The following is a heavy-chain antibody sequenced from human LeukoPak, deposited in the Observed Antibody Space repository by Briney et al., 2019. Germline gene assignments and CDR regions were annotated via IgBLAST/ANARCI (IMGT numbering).Heavy chain of an antibody. Sequence: SETLSLTCTVSGGSKSPYHWGWIRQPPGKGLEWTGYIYYSGSTNYNPSLNSRVTISVDTSKNQFSLRLSSVTAADTAIYYCARAVSGRFDYWGQGTLVTVSS. J-gene: IGHJ4*02. CDR1: GGSKSPYH. V-gene: IGHV4-59*08. CDR2: IYYSGST. D-gene: IGHD6-19*01. CDR3: ARAVSGRFDY.